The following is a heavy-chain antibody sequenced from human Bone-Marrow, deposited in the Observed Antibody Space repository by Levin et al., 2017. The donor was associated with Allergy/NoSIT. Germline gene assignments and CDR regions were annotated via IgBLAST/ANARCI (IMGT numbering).Heavy chain of an antibody. CDR3: ARHDIVVVPAAFGNWFDP. J-gene: IGHJ5*02. D-gene: IGHD2-2*01. Sequence: SETLSLTCTVSGGSISSSSYYWGWIRQPPGKGLEWIGSIYYSGSTYYNPSLKSRVTISVDTSKNQFSLKLSSVTAADTAVYYCARHDIVVVPAAFGNWFDPWGQGTLVTVSS. CDR1: GGSISSSSYY. V-gene: IGHV4-39*01. CDR2: IYYSGST.